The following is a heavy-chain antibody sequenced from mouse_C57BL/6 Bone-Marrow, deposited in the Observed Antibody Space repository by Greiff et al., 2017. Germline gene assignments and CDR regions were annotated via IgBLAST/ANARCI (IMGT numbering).Heavy chain of an antibody. CDR1: GYTFTRYW. J-gene: IGHJ4*01. CDR2: IYPGSGST. CDR3: ESDGSCYDMDD. V-gene: IGHV1-55*01. Sequence: QVQLLQPGAELVKPGASVKMSCKASGYTFTRYWINWVKQRPGQGLEWIGDIYPGSGSTNYNEKFKSKATLTVDTSSSTAYMQLSSLTSEDSAVDYCESDGSCYDMDDGGQGTSVTVSS. D-gene: IGHD1-1*01.